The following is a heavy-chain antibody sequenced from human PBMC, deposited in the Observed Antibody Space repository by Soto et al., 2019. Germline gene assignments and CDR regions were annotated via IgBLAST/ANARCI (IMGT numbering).Heavy chain of an antibody. Sequence: ASVKVSCKASGYTFTGYYMHWVRQAPGQGLEWMGWINPNSGGTNYAQKFQGWVTMTRDTSISTAYMKLSRLRSDDTAVYYCAGADYIGSGSSLLAFGGKGTRVPVS. J-gene: IGHJ4*02. CDR2: INPNSGGT. D-gene: IGHD3-10*01. V-gene: IGHV1-2*04. CDR3: AGADYIGSGSSLLAF. CDR1: GYTFTGYY.